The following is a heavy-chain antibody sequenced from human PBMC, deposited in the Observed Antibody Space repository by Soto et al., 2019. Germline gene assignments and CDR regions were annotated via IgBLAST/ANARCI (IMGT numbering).Heavy chain of an antibody. J-gene: IGHJ3*02. CDR3: TSPIGIGKDYDFWSGYYPNDAFDI. D-gene: IGHD3-3*01. CDR2: IRSKANSYAT. CDR1: GFTFSGSA. Sequence: EVQLVESGGGLVQPGGSLKLSCAASGFTFSGSAMHWVRQASGKGLEWVGRIRSKANSYATAYAASVKGRFTISRDDSKNTAYLQINSLKTEDTAVYYCTSPIGIGKDYDFWSGYYPNDAFDIWRQGTMVTVSS. V-gene: IGHV3-73*01.